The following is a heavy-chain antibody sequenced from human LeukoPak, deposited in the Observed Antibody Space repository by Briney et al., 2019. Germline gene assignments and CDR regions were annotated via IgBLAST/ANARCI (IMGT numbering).Heavy chain of an antibody. D-gene: IGHD2/OR15-2a*01. V-gene: IGHV3-43*01. Sequence: GGSLRLSCAASGFTLDDYAMHWVRQAPGKGLEWVSLISWDGAWTYYTDSVKGRFTVSRDDSKNSLYLQMNSLRNEDTALYYCARDRVDDYFFFDFWGQGTLVTVSS. CDR3: ARDRVDDYFFFDF. J-gene: IGHJ4*02. CDR2: ISWDGAWT. CDR1: GFTLDDYA.